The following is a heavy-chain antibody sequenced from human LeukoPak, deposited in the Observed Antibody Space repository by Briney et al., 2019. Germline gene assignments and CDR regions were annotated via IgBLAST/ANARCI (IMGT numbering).Heavy chain of an antibody. Sequence: GGSLRLSCTASGFTFGDYAMSWFRQAPGKGLEWVGFIRSKAYGGTTEYAASVKGRFTISRDDSKSIAYLQMNSLKTEDAAVYYCTRDGSGSYFPYYGIDVWGQGTTVTVSS. J-gene: IGHJ6*02. CDR3: TRDGSGSYFPYYGIDV. D-gene: IGHD3-10*01. CDR2: IRSKAYGGTT. CDR1: GFTFGDYA. V-gene: IGHV3-49*03.